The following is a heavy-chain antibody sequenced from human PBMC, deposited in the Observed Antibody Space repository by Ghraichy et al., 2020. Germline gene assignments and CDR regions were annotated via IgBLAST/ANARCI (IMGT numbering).Heavy chain of an antibody. J-gene: IGHJ3*01. CDR1: GYTFTGYY. V-gene: IGHV1-2*02. CDR3: ARDVAAVGSTALVDVFDL. CDR2: INPNSGGT. D-gene: IGHD1-26*01. Sequence: ASVKGSCKTSGYTFTGYYMHWVRQAPGQGLEWMGRINPNSGGTNYAQNFRGRVTMTRDTSTSTANMELSRLRSDDTAVYYCARDVAAVGSTALVDVFDLWGPGTMVTVSS.